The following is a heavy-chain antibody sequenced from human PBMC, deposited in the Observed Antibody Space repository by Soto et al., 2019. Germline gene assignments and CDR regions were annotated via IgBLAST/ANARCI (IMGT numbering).Heavy chain of an antibody. Sequence: GGSLRLSCAASGFTFSSYGMHWVRQAPGKGLEWVAVISYDGSNKYYADSVKGRFTISRDNSKNTLYLQMNSLRAEDTAVYYCAKAPETYYYDSSGYPLDYWGQGTLVTVSS. D-gene: IGHD3-22*01. CDR3: AKAPETYYYDSSGYPLDY. V-gene: IGHV3-30*18. CDR2: ISYDGSNK. J-gene: IGHJ4*02. CDR1: GFTFSSYG.